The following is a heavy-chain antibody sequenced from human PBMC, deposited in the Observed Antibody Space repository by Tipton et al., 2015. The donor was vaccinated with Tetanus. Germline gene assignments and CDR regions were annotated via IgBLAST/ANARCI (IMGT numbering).Heavy chain of an antibody. CDR2: IGSFSRTI. CDR1: GFTFSSYS. V-gene: IGHV3-48*01. D-gene: IGHD3-10*01. CDR3: ARAVRGRDVFDV. J-gene: IGHJ3*01. Sequence: SLRLSCEGSGFTFSSYSMNWVRQAPGKGLEWISYIGSFSRTINYADSVRGRFTTFRDNAKNSLYLQMSSLRPEDTALYYCARAVRGRDVFDVWGQGTMVTVSS.